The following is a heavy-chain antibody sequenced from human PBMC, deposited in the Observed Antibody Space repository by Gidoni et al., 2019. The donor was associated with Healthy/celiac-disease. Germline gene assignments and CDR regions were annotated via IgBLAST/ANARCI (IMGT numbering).Heavy chain of an antibody. D-gene: IGHD6-13*01. CDR1: GDTFTSYY. CDR3: ARDLGGVAAAAVDY. Sequence: QVQLVQSGAEVKKPGASVKVSCKASGDTFTSYYMHWVRPAPGQGLEWMGMINPSGGSTSYAQKFQGRVTMTRDTSTSTVYMELSSLRSEDTAVYYCARDLGGVAAAAVDYWGQGTLVTVSS. CDR2: INPSGGST. J-gene: IGHJ4*02. V-gene: IGHV1-46*01.